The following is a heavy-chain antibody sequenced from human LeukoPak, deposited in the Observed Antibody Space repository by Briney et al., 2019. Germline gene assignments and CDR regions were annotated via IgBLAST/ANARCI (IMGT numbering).Heavy chain of an antibody. D-gene: IGHD2-15*01. CDR3: ARHPHGGSPPVY. CDR1: GFTVSNTY. V-gene: IGHV3-53*01. J-gene: IGHJ4*02. Sequence: GGSLRLSCAASGFTVSNTYMSWVRQAPGKGLEWVSLIYSSGNTYYADSVKGRFTISRDNSKNSLYIQMNSLRAEDTAVYYCARHPHGGSPPVYWGQGTLVTVSS. CDR2: IYSSGNT.